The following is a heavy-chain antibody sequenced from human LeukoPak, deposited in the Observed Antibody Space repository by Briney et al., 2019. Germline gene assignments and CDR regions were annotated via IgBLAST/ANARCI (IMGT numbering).Heavy chain of an antibody. CDR1: GFTFDDYA. Sequence: GGSLRLSCAASGFTFDDYAMHWVRQAPGKGLEWVSGISWNGGSIGYADSVKGRFTISRDNAKNSLYLQMNSLRAEDTALYYCAKVDRLPDAFDLWGQGTMLTVSS. V-gene: IGHV3-9*01. J-gene: IGHJ3*01. CDR3: AKVDRLPDAFDL. CDR2: ISWNGGSI.